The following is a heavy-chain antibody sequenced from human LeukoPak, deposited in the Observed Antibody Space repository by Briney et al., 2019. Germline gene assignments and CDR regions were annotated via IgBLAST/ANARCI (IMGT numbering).Heavy chain of an antibody. CDR2: ISSDGSIT. CDR3: AWNGIGVPY. CDR1: GFTISSYW. J-gene: IGHJ4*02. Sequence: PGGSLRLSCAASGFTISSYWMHWVRQAPGKGPVWVSRISSDGSITNYADSVKGRFTISRDNAKNTLYLQVNSLTAEDTAVYYCAWNGIGVPYWGQGTLVTVSP. V-gene: IGHV3-74*01. D-gene: IGHD2-2*01.